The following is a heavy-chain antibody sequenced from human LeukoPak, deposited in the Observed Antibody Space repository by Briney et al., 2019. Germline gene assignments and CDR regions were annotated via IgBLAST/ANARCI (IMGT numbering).Heavy chain of an antibody. CDR3: ARELHSSSWGSVY. D-gene: IGHD6-13*01. CDR2: INPNSGGT. Sequence: ASVKVSCKASGYTFTGYYMHRVRQAPGQGLEWMGWINPNSGGTNYAQKFQGRVTMTRDTSISTAYMELSRLRSDDTAVYYCARELHSSSWGSVYWGQGTLVTVSS. CDR1: GYTFTGYY. V-gene: IGHV1-2*02. J-gene: IGHJ4*02.